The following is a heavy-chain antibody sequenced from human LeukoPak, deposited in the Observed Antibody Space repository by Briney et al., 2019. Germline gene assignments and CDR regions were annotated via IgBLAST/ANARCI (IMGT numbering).Heavy chain of an antibody. CDR1: GFTFSSYW. CDR2: INSDGSST. D-gene: IGHD4-23*01. Sequence: PGGSLRLSCAASGFTFSSYWMHWVRQAPGKGLVWVSRINSDGSSTSYADSVKGRFTISRDNAKNTLYLQMNSLRAEDAAVYYCARDSVVRKGLYWGQGTLVTVSS. J-gene: IGHJ4*02. CDR3: ARDSVVRKGLY. V-gene: IGHV3-74*01.